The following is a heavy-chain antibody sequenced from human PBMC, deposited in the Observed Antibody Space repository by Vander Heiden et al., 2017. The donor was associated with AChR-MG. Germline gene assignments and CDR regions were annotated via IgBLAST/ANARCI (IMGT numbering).Heavy chain of an antibody. CDR3: AKVVELLWFGELFL. CDR2: ITATGGST. CDR1: GFTFSNYA. D-gene: IGHD3-10*01. J-gene: IGHJ4*02. Sequence: EVQLLESGGGLVQTGRSLRPSCAASGFTFSNYAMSWVRQAPGKGLEWVSTITATGGSTYYADSVKGRFTISRDNSKNSLYLQMNSLRADDTAIFYCAKVVELLWFGELFLWGQGTLVTVS. V-gene: IGHV3-23*01.